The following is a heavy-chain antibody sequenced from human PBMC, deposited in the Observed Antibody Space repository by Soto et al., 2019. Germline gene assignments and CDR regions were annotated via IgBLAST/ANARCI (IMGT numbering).Heavy chain of an antibody. CDR2: INMDGTKT. CDR3: ARDYYYHSRNSSVNWFDP. Sequence: GGSLRLSCVASEFTFSKYWMHWVRQAPGKGLVWVSGINMDGTKTDYADSVKGRFTVSRDNANNTLYLQMNSLGVEDTAVYYCARDYYYHSRNSSVNWFDPRGQGTLVTVSS. D-gene: IGHD3-22*01. CDR1: EFTFSKYW. V-gene: IGHV3-74*01. J-gene: IGHJ5*02.